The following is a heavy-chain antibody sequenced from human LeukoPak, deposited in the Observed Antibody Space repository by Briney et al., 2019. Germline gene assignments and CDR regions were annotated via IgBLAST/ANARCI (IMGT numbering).Heavy chain of an antibody. CDR1: GDSITSTPYY. J-gene: IGHJ4*02. CDR2: IYYSGST. CDR3: ARHLNSGGNSHLVY. D-gene: IGHD4-23*01. V-gene: IGHV4-39*01. Sequence: SETLSLTCTVSGDSITSTPYYWGWIRQSPGKGREWIGIIYYSGSTYYNPSLKSRVTMSVDTSKNQFSLKLNSVTAADTAVYFCARHLNSGGNSHLVYWGQGTLVTVSS.